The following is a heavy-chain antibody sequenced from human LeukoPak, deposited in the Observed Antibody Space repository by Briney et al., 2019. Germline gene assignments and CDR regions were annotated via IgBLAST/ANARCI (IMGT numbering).Heavy chain of an antibody. J-gene: IGHJ4*02. V-gene: IGHV3-21*01. CDR3: ARGLDYYDSSGAVGY. CDR2: ISSSSSSYI. CDR1: GFTFSSYA. Sequence: PGGSLRLYCAASGFTFSSYAMSWVRQAPGKGLEWVSAISSSSSSYIYYADSVKGRFTISRDNAKNSLYLQMNSLRAEDTAVYYCARGLDYYDSSGAVGYWGQGTLVTVSS. D-gene: IGHD3-22*01.